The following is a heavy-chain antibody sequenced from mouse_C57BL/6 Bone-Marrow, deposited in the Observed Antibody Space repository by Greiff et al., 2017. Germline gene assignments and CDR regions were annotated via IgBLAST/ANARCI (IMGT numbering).Heavy chain of an antibody. J-gene: IGHJ2*01. D-gene: IGHD1-1*01. V-gene: IGHV5-17*01. Sequence: EVKLVESGGGLVKPGGSLKLSCAASGFTFSDYGMNWVRQAPETGLEWVAYISSGSSTIYYADTVKGRFTISRDNAKNTLYLQMTSLRAEDTAMYYGARDDYCGSSFFDYWGQGTTLTVSS. CDR3: ARDDYCGSSFFDY. CDR2: ISSGSSTI. CDR1: GFTFSDYG.